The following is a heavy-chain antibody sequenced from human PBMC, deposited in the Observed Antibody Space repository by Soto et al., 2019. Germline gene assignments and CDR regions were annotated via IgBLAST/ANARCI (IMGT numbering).Heavy chain of an antibody. D-gene: IGHD3-3*01. CDR1: VGSVNVYY. J-gene: IGHJ5*02. Sequence: SETLSFTCAIYVGSVNVYYWNWIRQPPGKGLEWIGEINHTGGTHYNPSLKSRVTMSVDTSKNQFSLRLSSVTAADTAIYYCATRITVFGLLIPPFDPWGQGTKVTVSS. CDR3: ATRITVFGLLIPPFDP. V-gene: IGHV4-34*01. CDR2: INHTGGT.